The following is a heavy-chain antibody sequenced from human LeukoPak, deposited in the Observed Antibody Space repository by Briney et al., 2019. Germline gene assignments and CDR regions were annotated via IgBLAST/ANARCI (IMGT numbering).Heavy chain of an antibody. D-gene: IGHD2-21*01. CDR3: ATTTTIASWFDP. Sequence: SETLSLTCTVSGDSITSYYWSWIRQPPGKGLEWIGCVYTSGSTNYNPSLKSRVTISVDTSKNQFSLKLSSVTAADTAVYYCATTTTIASWFDPWGQGTLVTVSS. J-gene: IGHJ5*02. CDR2: VYTSGST. V-gene: IGHV4-4*09. CDR1: GDSITSYY.